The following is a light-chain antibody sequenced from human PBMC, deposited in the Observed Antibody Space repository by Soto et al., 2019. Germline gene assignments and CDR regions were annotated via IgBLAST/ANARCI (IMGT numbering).Light chain of an antibody. Sequence: QSALTQPASVSGSPGQSITISCTGTSSDVGSYNLVSWYQQHPGRAPKLIIYEDTRRPSGVSNGFSGSKSGNTASLTISGLQADDESDYHCSSYAGSSISIFGGGTKLTVL. CDR1: SSDVGSYNL. J-gene: IGLJ2*01. CDR3: SSYAGSSISI. V-gene: IGLV2-23*01. CDR2: EDT.